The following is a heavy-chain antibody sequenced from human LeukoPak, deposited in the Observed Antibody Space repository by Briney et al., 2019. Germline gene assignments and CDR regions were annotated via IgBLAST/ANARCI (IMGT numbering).Heavy chain of an antibody. CDR3: ARRARGFYDFCSGKFDY. Sequence: GASVKVSCKASGYTFTSYDINWVRQATGQGREWMGWMNPNSGNTGYAQKFQGRVTITRNTSISTAYMELSSLRSEDTAVYYCARRARGFYDFCSGKFDYWGQGTLVTVSS. CDR2: MNPNSGNT. D-gene: IGHD3-3*01. V-gene: IGHV1-8*03. CDR1: GYTFTSYD. J-gene: IGHJ4*02.